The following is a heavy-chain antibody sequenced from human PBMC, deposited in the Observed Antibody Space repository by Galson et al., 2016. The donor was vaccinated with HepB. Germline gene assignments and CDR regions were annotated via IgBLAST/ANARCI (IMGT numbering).Heavy chain of an antibody. J-gene: IGHJ6*02. V-gene: IGHV3-30-3*01. CDR2: VSYDGITK. CDR1: GFTFNTDA. D-gene: IGHD3-10*01. CDR3: VSPGDEGQRFGLLGV. Sequence: SLRLSRAASGFTFNTDAMHWVRQAPGRGLEWVAVVSYDGITKYYADSVNGRFTISRDNSKNTLYLQMNSLSAEDTAVYYCVSPGDEGQRFGLLGVWGQGTTVTVSS.